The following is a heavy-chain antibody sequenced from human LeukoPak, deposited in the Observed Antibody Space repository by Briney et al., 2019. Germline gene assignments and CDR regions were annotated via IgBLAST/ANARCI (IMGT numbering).Heavy chain of an antibody. CDR3: AKDSVYWAIPQYYFDY. J-gene: IGHJ4*02. Sequence: GGSLRLSCAASGFTFSSYAMSWVRQAPGKGLEWVSAISGSGGSTYYADSVKSRFTISRDNSKNTLYLQMNSLRAEDTAVYYCAKDSVYWAIPQYYFDYWGQGTLVTVSS. D-gene: IGHD2-21*01. CDR2: ISGSGGST. CDR1: GFTFSSYA. V-gene: IGHV3-23*01.